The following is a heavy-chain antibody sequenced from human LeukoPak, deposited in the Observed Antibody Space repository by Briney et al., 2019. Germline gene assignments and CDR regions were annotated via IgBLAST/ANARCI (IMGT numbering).Heavy chain of an antibody. J-gene: IGHJ4*02. CDR3: AKDQGNWNYGDFDY. CDR2: ISGSGGST. V-gene: IGHV3-23*01. CDR1: GFTFSSYA. Sequence: GGSPRLSCAASGFTFSSYAMSWVRQAPGKGLEWVSAISGSGGSTYYADSVKGRFTISRDNSKNTLYLQMNSLRAEDTAVYYCAKDQGNWNYGDFDYWGQGTLVTVSS. D-gene: IGHD1-7*01.